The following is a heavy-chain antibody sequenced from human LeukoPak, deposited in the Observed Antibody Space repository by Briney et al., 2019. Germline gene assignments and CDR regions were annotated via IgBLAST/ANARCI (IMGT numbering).Heavy chain of an antibody. D-gene: IGHD5-18*01. CDR1: GFTFDDYA. J-gene: IGHJ6*03. V-gene: IGHV3-43*02. Sequence: GSLRLSCAASGFTFDDYAMHWVRQAPGKGLEWVSLISGGGGSTYYADSVKGRFTISRDNSKNSLYLQMNSLRTEDTALYYCAKDTLRGYSYGFHNYMDVWGKGTTVTVSS. CDR2: ISGGGGST. CDR3: AKDTLRGYSYGFHNYMDV.